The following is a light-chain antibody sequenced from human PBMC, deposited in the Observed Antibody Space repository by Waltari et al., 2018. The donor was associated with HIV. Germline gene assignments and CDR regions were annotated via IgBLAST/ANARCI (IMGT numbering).Light chain of an antibody. CDR3: YSTDSSGNHSV. CDR1: AFPKKY. V-gene: IGLV3-10*01. Sequence: SYELTQPPSVSVSPGQTARITCSGDAFPKKYAYWYQQKSGQAPVLVIYEDRKRPSGIPERFSGSSSGTMATLTISGAQVEDEADYYCYSTDSSGNHSVFGGGTKLTVL. CDR2: EDR. J-gene: IGLJ2*01.